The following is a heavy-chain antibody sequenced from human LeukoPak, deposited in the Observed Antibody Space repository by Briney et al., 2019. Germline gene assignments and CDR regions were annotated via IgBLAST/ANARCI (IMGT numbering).Heavy chain of an antibody. CDR1: GDSISSYY. Sequence: PSETLSLTCTVSGDSISSYYWSWIRQPPGKGLEWIGYFYYSGSTNYNPSLKSRVTISVDTSKNQFSLKLSSVTAADTAVYYCARDRSYIWFYPWGQGTLVTVSS. D-gene: IGHD1-26*01. CDR2: FYYSGST. V-gene: IGHV4-59*01. CDR3: ARDRSYIWFYP. J-gene: IGHJ5*02.